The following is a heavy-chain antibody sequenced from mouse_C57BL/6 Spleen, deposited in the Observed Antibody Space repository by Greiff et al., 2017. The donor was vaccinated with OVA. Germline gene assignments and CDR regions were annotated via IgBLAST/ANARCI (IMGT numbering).Heavy chain of an antibody. CDR1: GYTFTSYG. CDR3: ARVGARDGDYAMDY. CDR2: IYPRSGNT. D-gene: IGHD2-3*01. Sequence: VHLVESGAELARPGASVKLSCKASGYTFTSYGISWVKQRTGQGLEWIGEIYPRSGNTYYNEKFKGKATLTADKSSSTAYMELRSLTSEDSAVYFCARVGARDGDYAMDYWGQGTSVTVSS. J-gene: IGHJ4*01. V-gene: IGHV1-81*01.